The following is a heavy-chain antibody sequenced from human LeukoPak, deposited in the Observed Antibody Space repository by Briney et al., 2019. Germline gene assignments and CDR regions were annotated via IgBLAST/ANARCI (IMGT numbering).Heavy chain of an antibody. V-gene: IGHV1-8*01. CDR2: MNPNSGNT. J-gene: IGHJ5*02. CDR1: GYTFTSYD. CDR3: ARGRRARSSIASNWFDP. D-gene: IGHD6-6*01. Sequence: ASVKASCKASGYTFTSYDINWVRQATGQGLEWMGWMNPNSGNTGYAQKFQGRVTMTRNTSISTAYMELSSLRSEDTAVYYCARGRRARSSIASNWFDPWGQGTLVTVSS.